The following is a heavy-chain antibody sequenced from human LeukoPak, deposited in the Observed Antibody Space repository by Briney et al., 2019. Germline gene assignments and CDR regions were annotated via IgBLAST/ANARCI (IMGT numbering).Heavy chain of an antibody. CDR2: ISGSDGST. CDR3: AKVRPDYDSSGYYSPPFDF. J-gene: IGHJ4*02. V-gene: IGHV3-23*01. Sequence: GGSLKLSCTASGFTFSTYAMSWVRQAPGKGLECVSAISGSDGSTYYADSVKGRFTISRDNSKNTLYLQMNSLRAEDTAVYYCAKVRPDYDSSGYYSPPFDFWGQGTLVTVSS. D-gene: IGHD3-22*01. CDR1: GFTFSTYA.